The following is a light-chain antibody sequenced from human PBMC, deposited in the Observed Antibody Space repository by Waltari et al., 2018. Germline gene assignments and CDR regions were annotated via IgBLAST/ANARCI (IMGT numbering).Light chain of an antibody. CDR3: QTWGTGTWV. CDR1: SGHNNNA. Sequence: QPVLTQPPSASASLGASVKLTCTLSSGHNNNAIAWHQQQPEKGPRFLMKVNSDGRHSKGDGFATRFSGSSSGTEWYLIISSLQSEDEADYYCQTWGTGTWVFGGGTRLTVL. CDR2: VNSDGRH. V-gene: IGLV4-69*01. J-gene: IGLJ3*02.